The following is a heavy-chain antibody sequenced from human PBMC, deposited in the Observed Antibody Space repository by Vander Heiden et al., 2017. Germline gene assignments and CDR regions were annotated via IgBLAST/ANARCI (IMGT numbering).Heavy chain of an antibody. Sequence: EVQLVESGGGLVQPGRSLRLSCAASGFTFADYAMHWVRQAPGKGLEWVSGISWNSGSIGYADSVKGRFTISRDNAKNSLYLQMNSLRAEDTALYYCAKGVVGSSRNDAFDYWGQGTLVTVSS. CDR2: ISWNSGSI. D-gene: IGHD6-13*01. J-gene: IGHJ4*02. CDR3: AKGVVGSSRNDAFDY. V-gene: IGHV3-9*01. CDR1: GFTFADYA.